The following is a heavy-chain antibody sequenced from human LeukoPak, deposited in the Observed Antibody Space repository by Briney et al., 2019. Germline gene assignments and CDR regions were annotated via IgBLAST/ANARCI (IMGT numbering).Heavy chain of an antibody. CDR2: ISGSGGST. V-gene: IGHV3-23*01. CDR3: PKARSGSYYYYYYYYGMDV. D-gene: IGHD3-10*01. Sequence: PRGCLRLSCAASGFTFSIYAMSRVRQAPGKGLEWVSAISGSGGSTYYADSVKGRVTTSRDNSKNTLYLPMNSLRAEDTALYYSPKARSGSYYYYYYYYGMDVWGQGTTVTVSS. CDR1: GFTFSIYA. J-gene: IGHJ6*02.